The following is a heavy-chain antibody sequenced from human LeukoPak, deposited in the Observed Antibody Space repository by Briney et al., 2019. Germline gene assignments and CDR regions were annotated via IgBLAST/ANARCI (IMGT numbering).Heavy chain of an antibody. CDR3: ARCTTGTTYAFDI. J-gene: IGHJ3*02. V-gene: IGHV3-21*01. CDR2: ISSSSSYI. CDR1: GFTFSSYS. D-gene: IGHD1-1*01. Sequence: PGGSLRLSCAASGFTFSSYSMNWVRQAPGKGLEWVSSISSSSSYIYYADSVKGRFTISRDNAKNSLYLQMNSLRAEDTAVYYCARCTTGTTYAFDIWGQGTMVTVSS.